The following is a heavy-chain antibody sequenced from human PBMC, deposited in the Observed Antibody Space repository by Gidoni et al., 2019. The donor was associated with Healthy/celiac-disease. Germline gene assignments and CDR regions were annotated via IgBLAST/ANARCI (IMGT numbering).Heavy chain of an antibody. V-gene: IGHV3-23*01. J-gene: IGHJ4*02. CDR1: GFTFSSSA. D-gene: IGHD2-2*01. CDR2: ISGSGGST. CDR3: AKVRGYCSSTSCYPLANYFDY. Sequence: EVQLLESGGGLVQPGGSLRLSCAASGFTFSSSAMSWVRQAPGRGLEWVSAISGSGGSTYDADSVKGRFTISRDNSKNTLYLQMNSLRAEDTAVYYCAKVRGYCSSTSCYPLANYFDYWGQGTLVTVSS.